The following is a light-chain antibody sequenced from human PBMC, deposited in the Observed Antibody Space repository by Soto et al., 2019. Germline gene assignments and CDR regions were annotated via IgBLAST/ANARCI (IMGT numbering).Light chain of an antibody. CDR3: QHYGRLPHP. CDR1: QSVSSSY. J-gene: IGKJ2*01. Sequence: EIVLTQSPGTLSLSPGEGATLSCRASQSVSSSYLAWYQQKPGQATRLLIYGASSRGTGIPDRFSGSGSGTQFTLTISRLEPEDFAVYYCQHYGRLPHPFGQGTRLEIK. V-gene: IGKV3-20*01. CDR2: GAS.